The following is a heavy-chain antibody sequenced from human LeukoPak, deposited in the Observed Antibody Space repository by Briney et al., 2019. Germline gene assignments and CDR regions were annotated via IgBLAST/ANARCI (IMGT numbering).Heavy chain of an antibody. J-gene: IGHJ3*02. Sequence: SETLSLTCAVYGGSFSGYYWSCIRQPPGKGLEWIGEINHSGSTNYNPSLKSRVTISVDTSKNQFSLKLSSETAADTAVYYCAIPAASIGGVAFDIWGQGTMVTVSS. CDR1: GGSFSGYY. CDR2: INHSGST. CDR3: AIPAASIGGVAFDI. V-gene: IGHV4-34*01. D-gene: IGHD2-2*01.